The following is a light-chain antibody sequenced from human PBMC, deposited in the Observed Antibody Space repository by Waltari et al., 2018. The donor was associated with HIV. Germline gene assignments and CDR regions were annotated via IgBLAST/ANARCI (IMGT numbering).Light chain of an antibody. CDR3: STWDDRLNGVV. CDR2: ADA. CDR1: TPTIGSSN. Sequence: QSVLTQPPSASGTPGQRVTISCSGSTPTIGSSNVNWYQQFSRAAPKLLIYADAQRPSGGPDRFSGSKSGTSASLVISGLQSEEEADYYCSTWDDRLNGVVFGGGTRLTVV. V-gene: IGLV1-44*01. J-gene: IGLJ2*01.